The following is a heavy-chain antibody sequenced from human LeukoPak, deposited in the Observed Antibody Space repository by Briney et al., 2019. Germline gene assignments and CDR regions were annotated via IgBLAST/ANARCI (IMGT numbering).Heavy chain of an antibody. CDR2: FDVEDGEI. Sequence: GASVKVSCKVSGYTLTQLSVHWVRQSPGKGLEWMGGFDVEDGEIIYAQKVQGRVTMTEDTSTDTAYMELSSLRSEDTAVYYCATNRQIMILGVVIMPAFDIWGQGTMVTVSS. V-gene: IGHV1-24*01. CDR3: ATNRQIMILGVVIMPAFDI. J-gene: IGHJ3*02. D-gene: IGHD3-3*01. CDR1: GYTLTQLS.